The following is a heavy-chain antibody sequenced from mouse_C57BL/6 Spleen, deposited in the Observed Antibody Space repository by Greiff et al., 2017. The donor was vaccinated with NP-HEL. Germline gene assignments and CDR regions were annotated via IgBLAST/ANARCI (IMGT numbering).Heavy chain of an antibody. J-gene: IGHJ4*01. CDR2: IWRGGST. V-gene: IGHV2-5*01. Sequence: VQLQQSGPGLVQPSQSLSITCTVSGFSLTSYGVHWVRQSPGKGLEWLGVIWRGGSTDYNAAFMSRLSITKDNSKSQVFFKMNSLQADDTAIYYCAKSYYDYDEDYAMDYWGQGTSVTVSS. CDR1: GFSLTSYG. CDR3: AKSYYDYDEDYAMDY. D-gene: IGHD2-4*01.